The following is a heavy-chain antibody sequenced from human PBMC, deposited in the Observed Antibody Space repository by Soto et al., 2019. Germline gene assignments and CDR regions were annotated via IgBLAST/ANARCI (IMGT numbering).Heavy chain of an antibody. CDR3: AREGGENYYDSSGYIDP. D-gene: IGHD3-22*01. CDR1: GGTFSSYA. J-gene: IGHJ5*02. Sequence: ASVKVSCKASGGTFSSYAISWVRQAPGQGLEWMGGIIPIFGTANYAQKFQGRVTITADESTSTAYMELSSLRSEDTAVYYCAREGGENYYDSSGYIDPWGQGTLVTVS. V-gene: IGHV1-69*13. CDR2: IIPIFGTA.